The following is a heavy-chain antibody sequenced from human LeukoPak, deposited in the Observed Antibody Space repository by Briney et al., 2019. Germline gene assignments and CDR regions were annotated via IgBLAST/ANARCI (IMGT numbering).Heavy chain of an antibody. CDR3: ARDTGYSNYDY. D-gene: IGHD4-11*01. CDR2: INSDGTST. Sequence: GGSLRLSCAASGFTSINYWMHWVRQAPGKGLVWVSRINSDGTSTTYADSVKGRFTISRDNAKNTLYLQMNSLRADDTAMYFCARDTGYSNYDYWGQGTLVTVSS. CDR1: GFTSINYW. V-gene: IGHV3-74*01. J-gene: IGHJ4*02.